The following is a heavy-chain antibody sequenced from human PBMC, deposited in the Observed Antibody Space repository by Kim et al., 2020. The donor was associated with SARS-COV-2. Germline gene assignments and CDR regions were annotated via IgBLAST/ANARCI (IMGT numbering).Heavy chain of an antibody. D-gene: IGHD1-1*01. CDR2: T. CDR3: ATGNNWSFDY. Sequence: TVDADSVKGRFPVSRDNAKNTLYLQLSTLRAEDTAVYYCATGNNWSFDYWGPGTLVTVSS. V-gene: IGHV3-74*01. J-gene: IGHJ4*02.